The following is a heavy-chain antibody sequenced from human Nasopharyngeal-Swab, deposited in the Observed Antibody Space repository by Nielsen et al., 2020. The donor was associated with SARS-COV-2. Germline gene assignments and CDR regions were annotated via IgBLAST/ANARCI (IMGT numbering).Heavy chain of an antibody. D-gene: IGHD3-22*01. CDR3: ARGTMIYFDY. CDR2: VHYSGST. Sequence: RQAPGKGLEWTAYVHYSGSTDYNPSLKSRVTVSADTVMNQFSLKLDSVTAADTAVYYCARGTMIYFDYWGQGTLVTVSS. V-gene: IGHV4-59*01. J-gene: IGHJ4*02.